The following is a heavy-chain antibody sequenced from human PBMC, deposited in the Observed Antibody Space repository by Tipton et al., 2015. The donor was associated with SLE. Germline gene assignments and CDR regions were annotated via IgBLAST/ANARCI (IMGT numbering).Heavy chain of an antibody. V-gene: IGHV3-21*03. CDR3: ARDDETNSAWYNWLDP. J-gene: IGHJ5*02. Sequence: SLRLSCAASGFTFSSYSMNWVRQAPGKGLEWVSSISSSSSYIYYADSVKGRFTISRDNAENALYLQMTTLSVEDTAVYYCARDDETNSAWYNWLDPWGQGTQVTVSS. D-gene: IGHD1-14*01. CDR1: GFTFSSYS. CDR2: ISSSSSYI.